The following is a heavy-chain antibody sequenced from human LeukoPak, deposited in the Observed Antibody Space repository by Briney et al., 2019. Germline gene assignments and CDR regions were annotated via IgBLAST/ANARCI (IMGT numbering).Heavy chain of an antibody. Sequence: SETLSLTCAVYGGSFSGYYWSWIRQPPGKGLEWIGEINHSGSTNYNPSLKSRVTISVDTSKNQFSLKLSSVTAADTAVYYCARQRYCSGGSCYDFWFDPWGQGTLVTVSS. CDR3: ARQRYCSGGSCYDFWFDP. J-gene: IGHJ5*02. V-gene: IGHV4-34*01. D-gene: IGHD2-15*01. CDR2: INHSGST. CDR1: GGSFSGYY.